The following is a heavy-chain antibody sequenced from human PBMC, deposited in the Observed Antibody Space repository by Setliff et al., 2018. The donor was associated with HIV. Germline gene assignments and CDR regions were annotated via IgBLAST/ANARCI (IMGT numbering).Heavy chain of an antibody. CDR1: GLTIRNNY. D-gene: IGHD3-3*01. J-gene: IGHJ6*03. CDR2: LHSGYST. V-gene: IGHV3-53*01. CDR3: ARGVTIFGVVIMGYYMDV. Sequence: GGSLRLSCAASGLTIRNNYMSWVRQAPGKGLEWVSLLHSGYSTSYADSVKGRFAVSRDNTRNTLFLHMSSLRVEDTAVYYCARGVTIFGVVIMGYYMDVWGKGTTVTVSS.